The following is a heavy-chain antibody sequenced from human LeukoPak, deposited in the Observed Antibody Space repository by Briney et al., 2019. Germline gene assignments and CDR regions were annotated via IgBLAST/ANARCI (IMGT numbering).Heavy chain of an antibody. D-gene: IGHD1-20*01. CDR2: ISYDGSKR. CDR1: GFTFNSYG. CDR3: ARDVISRQMITLGLGF. J-gene: IGHJ4*02. Sequence: GGSLRLSCVTSGFTFNSYGFYWVRQAPGKGLEWVAVISYDGSKRYYADSVKGRFTISRDTSNKTAYLEMNSLRVDDTAVYYCARDVISRQMITLGLGFWGQGTLVTVSS. V-gene: IGHV3-30*03.